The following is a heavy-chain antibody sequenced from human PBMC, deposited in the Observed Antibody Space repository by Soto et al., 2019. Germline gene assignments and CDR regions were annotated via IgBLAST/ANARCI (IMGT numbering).Heavy chain of an antibody. Sequence: GASVKVSCKASGGTFSSYAISWVRQAPGQGLEWMGGIIPIFGTANYAQKFQGRVTITADESTSTAYMELSSLRSEDTAVYYCASIIAVAGRGGPYYYYGMDVWGQGTTVTVSS. CDR1: GGTFSSYA. J-gene: IGHJ6*02. CDR2: IIPIFGTA. V-gene: IGHV1-69*13. CDR3: ASIIAVAGRGGPYYYYGMDV. D-gene: IGHD6-19*01.